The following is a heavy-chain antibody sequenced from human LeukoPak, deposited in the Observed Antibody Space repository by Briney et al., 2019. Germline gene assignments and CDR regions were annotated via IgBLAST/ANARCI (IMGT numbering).Heavy chain of an antibody. Sequence: SETLSLTCTVSGYSISSGYYWGWIRQPPGKGLEWIGSIYHSGSTYYNPSLKSRVTISVDTSKNQFSLKLSSVTAADTAVYYRARENYYGSGTAHFDYWGQGTLVTVSS. V-gene: IGHV4-38-2*02. J-gene: IGHJ4*02. CDR2: IYHSGST. CDR1: GYSISSGYY. CDR3: ARENYYGSGTAHFDY. D-gene: IGHD3-10*01.